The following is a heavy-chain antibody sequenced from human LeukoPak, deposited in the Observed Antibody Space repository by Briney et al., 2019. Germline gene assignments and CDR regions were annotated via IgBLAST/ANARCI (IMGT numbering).Heavy chain of an antibody. D-gene: IGHD2-15*01. CDR2: IRYDGSNK. V-gene: IGHV3-30*02. CDR1: GFTFSSYG. Sequence: GGSLRLSCAASGFTFSSYGMHWVRQAPGKGLEWVAFIRYDGSNKYYADSVKGRFTISRDNSKNTLYLQMNSLRAEDTAVHYCAKDGDIVGGGYFDYWGQGTLVTVSS. CDR3: AKDGDIVGGGYFDY. J-gene: IGHJ4*02.